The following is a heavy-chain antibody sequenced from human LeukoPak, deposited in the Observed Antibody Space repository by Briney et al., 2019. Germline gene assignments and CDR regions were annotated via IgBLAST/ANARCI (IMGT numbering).Heavy chain of an antibody. CDR3: ARDPGYDFWSGYHYYFDY. CDR2: IYTSGST. CDR1: GGSISSYY. J-gene: IGHJ4*02. D-gene: IGHD3-3*01. V-gene: IGHV4-4*07. Sequence: SETLSLTCTVSGGSISSYYWSWIRQPAGKGLEWIGRIYTSGSTNYNPSLKSRVTMSVDTSKNQFSLKLSSVTAADTAVYYCARDPGYDFWSGYHYYFDYWGQGTLVTVSS.